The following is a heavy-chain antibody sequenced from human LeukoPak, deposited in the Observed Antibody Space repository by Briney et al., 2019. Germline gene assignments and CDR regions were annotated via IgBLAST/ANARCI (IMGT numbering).Heavy chain of an antibody. CDR2: ISYIGST. Sequence: SETLSLTCAVSDDSFSSHYWTWIRQPPGKGLEWIGYISYIGSTNYNPSLKSRVTISIDTSKNQFSLKLSSVTAADTAVYYCARDLVTVTKGFDIWGQGTLVTVSS. V-gene: IGHV4-59*11. CDR1: DDSFSSHY. CDR3: ARDLVTVTKGFDI. J-gene: IGHJ4*02. D-gene: IGHD4-17*01.